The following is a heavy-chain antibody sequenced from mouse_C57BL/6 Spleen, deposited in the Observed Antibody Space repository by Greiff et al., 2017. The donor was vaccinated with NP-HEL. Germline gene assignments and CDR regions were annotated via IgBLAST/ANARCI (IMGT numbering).Heavy chain of an antibody. CDR3: ARIASYYGSSYYAMDY. V-gene: IGHV8-8*01. J-gene: IGHJ4*01. D-gene: IGHD1-1*01. CDR1: GFSLSTFGMG. CDR2: IWWDDDK. Sequence: QVTLKESGPGILQPSQTLSLTCSFSGFSLSTFGMGVGWIRQPSGKGLEWLAHIWWDDDKYYNPALKSRLTISKDTSKNQVFLKIANVDTADTATYYCARIASYYGSSYYAMDYWGQGTSVTVSS.